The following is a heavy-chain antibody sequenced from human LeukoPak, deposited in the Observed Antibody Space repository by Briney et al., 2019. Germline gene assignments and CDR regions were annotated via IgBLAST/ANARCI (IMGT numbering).Heavy chain of an antibody. CDR2: ISENGGST. D-gene: IGHD1-7*01. J-gene: IGHJ4*02. CDR1: GFSFSNHA. V-gene: IGHV3-23*01. Sequence: GGPLRLSCAASGFSFSNHAMSWVRQAPGKGLEWVSGISENGGSTPYADSVKGRFIISRDNSKNTLYLQMNSLRAEDTAVYYCAKDGGRGIENYSWGTFDYWGQGTLVTVSS. CDR3: AKDGGRGIENYSWGTFDY.